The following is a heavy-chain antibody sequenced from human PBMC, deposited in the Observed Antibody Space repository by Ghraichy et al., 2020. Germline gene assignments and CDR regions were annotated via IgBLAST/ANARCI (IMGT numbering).Heavy chain of an antibody. V-gene: IGHV3-23*01. CDR1: GFTFGNCA. D-gene: IGHD2-2*01. J-gene: IGHJ4*02. CDR3: AKGSTYSRPYYFDY. CDR2: ISTDGKSA. Sequence: GGSLRLSCAASGFTFGNCAMSWVRQAPGKGLEWVSAISTDGKSAYYVDSVKGRFTISRDNSKSTLFLQMNSLRAEDTAVYYCAKGSTYSRPYYFDYWGQGNLVAGSS.